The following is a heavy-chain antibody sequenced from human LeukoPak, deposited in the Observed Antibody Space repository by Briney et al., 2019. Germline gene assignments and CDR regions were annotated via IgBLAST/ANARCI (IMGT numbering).Heavy chain of an antibody. D-gene: IGHD1-26*01. CDR2: ISRYNGNT. V-gene: IGHV1-18*01. Sequence: ASVKVSCKASGYTFTSYGISWVRQAPGQGLEWMGRISRYNGNTKYAQKLQGRVTMTTDTSTSTAYMELGSLRSDDTAVYYCVREGGSYYFDYWGQGTLVTVSS. CDR3: VREGGSYYFDY. CDR1: GYTFTSYG. J-gene: IGHJ4*02.